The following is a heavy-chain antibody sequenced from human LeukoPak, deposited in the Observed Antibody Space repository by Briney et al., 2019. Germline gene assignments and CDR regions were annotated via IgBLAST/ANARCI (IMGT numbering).Heavy chain of an antibody. CDR1: SYFIDNGYY. J-gene: IGHJ6*03. D-gene: IGHD6-13*01. Sequence: SETLSLTCSVSSYFIDNGYYWGWIRQTPGKGLEWIGEINHSGSTNYNPSLKSRVTISVDTSENQFSLKLSSVTAADTAVYYCARGTKQLVPGYYYYYMDVWGKGTTVAVSS. V-gene: IGHV4-38-2*02. CDR2: INHSGST. CDR3: ARGTKQLVPGYYYYYMDV.